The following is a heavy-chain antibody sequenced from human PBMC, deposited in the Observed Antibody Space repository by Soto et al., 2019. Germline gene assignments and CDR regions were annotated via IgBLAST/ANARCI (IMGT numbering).Heavy chain of an antibody. CDR3: GRCSSTSCHLGADY. Sequence: QVQLVESGGGVVQPGRSLRLSCAASGFTFSSYAMHWVHQAPGKGLEWVALISYDGNNKYYADSVKGRFTISRDNSKKTLYLQMNSLRTEDTAVYYCGRCSSTSCHLGADYWGQGTLVTVSS. CDR1: GFTFSSYA. J-gene: IGHJ4*02. CDR2: ISYDGNNK. V-gene: IGHV3-30-3*01. D-gene: IGHD2-2*01.